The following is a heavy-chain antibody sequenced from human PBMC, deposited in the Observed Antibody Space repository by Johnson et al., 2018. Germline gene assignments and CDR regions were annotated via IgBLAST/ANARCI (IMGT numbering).Heavy chain of an antibody. CDR2: IRSKAYGGTT. Sequence: VQLVESGGGLVQPGRSLRLSCTASGFTFGDYAMSWFRQAPGKGLEWVGFIRSKAYGGTTEYAASVKGRFTISRDDSKSIAYLQMNSLKTEDTAVYYCTRDWRYYDGGYYYYMDGWGKGTTVTVSS. J-gene: IGHJ6*03. V-gene: IGHV3-49*03. CDR3: TRDWRYYDGGYYYYMDG. D-gene: IGHD3-22*01. CDR1: GFTFGDYA.